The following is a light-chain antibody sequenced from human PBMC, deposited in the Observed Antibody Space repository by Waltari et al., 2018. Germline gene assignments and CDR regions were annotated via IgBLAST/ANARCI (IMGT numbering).Light chain of an antibody. CDR2: DAS. CDR1: QSVSSY. V-gene: IGKV3-11*01. Sequence: EIVLTQSPATLSLSPGERATLSCRASQSVSSYLAWYQPKPGQTPRLLIYDASDRATGVPARFSGSGSGTDFTLTISSLEPEDFAVYFCQQRTNWPRNTFGQGTKLEIK. CDR3: QQRTNWPRNT. J-gene: IGKJ2*01.